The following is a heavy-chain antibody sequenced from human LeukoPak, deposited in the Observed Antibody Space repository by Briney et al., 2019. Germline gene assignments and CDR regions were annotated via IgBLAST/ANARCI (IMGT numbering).Heavy chain of an antibody. CDR3: ASRNADFWSGYYFDY. J-gene: IGHJ4*02. CDR2: ISAYNGNT. D-gene: IGHD3-3*01. CDR1: GYTFTNYG. V-gene: IGHV1-18*01. Sequence: ASVKVSCKASGYTFTNYGISWVRQAPGQGLEWMGWISAYNGNTNYAQKLQGRVTMTTDTFTSTACMELRSLRSEDTAVYYCASRNADFWSGYYFDYWGQGTLVTVSS.